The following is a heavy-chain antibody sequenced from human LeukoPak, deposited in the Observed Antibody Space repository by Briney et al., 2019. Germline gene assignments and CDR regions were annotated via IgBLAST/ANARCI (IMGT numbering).Heavy chain of an antibody. J-gene: IGHJ4*02. V-gene: IGHV1-3*01. D-gene: IGHD3-9*01. Sequence: ASVKVYCKASGNTFTSYAMHWVRHAPGQRLYCMRWINAGNGNTKYSQKFQGRVTIIRDTSASTAYMELSSLRSEDTVFFFKQKTAYEILTGYYTLDYWGQGTLVTVSS. CDR1: GNTFTSYA. CDR2: INAGNGNT. CDR3: QKTAYEILTGYYTLDY.